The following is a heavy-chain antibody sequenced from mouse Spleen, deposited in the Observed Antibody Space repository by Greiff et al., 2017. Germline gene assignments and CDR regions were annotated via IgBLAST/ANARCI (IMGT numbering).Heavy chain of an antibody. CDR3: AKQLGNY. CDR1: GFTLSDYG. D-gene: IGHD4-1*02. CDR2: ISSGSSTI. V-gene: IGHV5-17*01. J-gene: IGHJ2*01. Sequence: DVMLVESGGGLVKPGGSLKLSCAASGFTLSDYGMHWVRQAPEKGLEWVAYISSGSSTIYYADTVKGRFTISRDNAKNTLFLQMTSLRSEDTAMYYCAKQLGNYWGQGTTLTVSS.